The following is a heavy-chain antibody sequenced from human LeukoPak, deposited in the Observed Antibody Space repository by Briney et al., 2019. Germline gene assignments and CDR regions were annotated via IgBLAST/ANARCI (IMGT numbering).Heavy chain of an antibody. J-gene: IGHJ6*02. CDR3: ARGGGGRTGYYYYGMDV. V-gene: IGHV3-53*01. CDR1: GFTVSSNY. Sequence: PGGSLRLSCAASGFTVSSNYMSWVRQAPGKGLEWVSVIYSGGSTYYADSVKGRFTISRDNSKNTLYLQMNSLRAEDTAVYYCARGGGGRTGYYYYGMDVWGQGTTVTVSS. CDR2: IYSGGST. D-gene: IGHD4-23*01.